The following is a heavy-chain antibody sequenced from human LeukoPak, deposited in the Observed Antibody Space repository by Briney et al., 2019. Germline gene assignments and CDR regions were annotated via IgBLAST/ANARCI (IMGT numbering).Heavy chain of an antibody. J-gene: IGHJ6*02. CDR1: GYTFTSYG. Sequence: GASVKVSCKASGYTFTSYGISWVRQAPGQGLEWMGWISAYNGNTNYAQKPQGRVTMTTDTSTSTAYMELRSLRSDDTAVYYCARNGIPAAIFYYYYGMDVWGQGTTVTVSS. CDR3: ARNGIPAAIFYYYYGMDV. V-gene: IGHV1-18*01. CDR2: ISAYNGNT. D-gene: IGHD2-2*01.